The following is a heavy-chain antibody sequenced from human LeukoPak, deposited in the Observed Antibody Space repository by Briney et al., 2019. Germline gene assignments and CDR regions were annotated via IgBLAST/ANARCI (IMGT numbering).Heavy chain of an antibody. Sequence: SETLSLTCTVSGGSISNYYRSWIRQPPGKGLEWIGYIYYSGSTNYNPSLKSRVTISVDTSKNQFSLKLSSVTAADTAVYYCARSHFAPYFDYWGQGTLVTVSS. CDR1: GGSISNYY. CDR2: IYYSGST. J-gene: IGHJ4*02. CDR3: ARSHFAPYFDY. D-gene: IGHD3-3*02. V-gene: IGHV4-59*01.